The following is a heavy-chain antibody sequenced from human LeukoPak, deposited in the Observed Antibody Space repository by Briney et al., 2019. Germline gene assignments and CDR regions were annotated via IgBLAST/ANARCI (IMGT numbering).Heavy chain of an antibody. CDR1: GGSLSSYY. Sequence: SGTLSLSSIVSGGSLSSYYWCWIWQPLGKGLERVGHIYYSGSTNYNPSLMSRVAISVDTSKNQFSLKLSSVTAADTAVYYCARDRDGYNNYYGMDVWGQGTTVTVSS. J-gene: IGHJ6*02. CDR2: IYYSGST. CDR3: ARDRDGYNNYYGMDV. D-gene: IGHD5-24*01. V-gene: IGHV4-59*01.